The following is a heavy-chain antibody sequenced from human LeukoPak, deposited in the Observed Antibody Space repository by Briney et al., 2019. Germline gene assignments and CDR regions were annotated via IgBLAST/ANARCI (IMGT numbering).Heavy chain of an antibody. CDR3: ARPPYGANSLYYFDY. V-gene: IGHV1-46*01. J-gene: IGHJ4*02. CDR1: GYTFTSYY. Sequence: ASVKVSCKASGYTFTSYYMHWVRQAPGQGLEWMGIINPSGGSTSYAQKFHGRVTMTRDTSTSTVYMELSSLRSEDTAVYYCARPPYGANSLYYFDYWGQGTLVTVSS. D-gene: IGHD4-23*01. CDR2: INPSGGST.